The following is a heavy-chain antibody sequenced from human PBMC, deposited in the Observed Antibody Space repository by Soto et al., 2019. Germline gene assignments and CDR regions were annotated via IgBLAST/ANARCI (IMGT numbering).Heavy chain of an antibody. V-gene: IGHV3-33*01. Sequence: GGSLRLSCAASGFTFSNYGMHWVRQAPGKGLEWVAIIWHDGNNKYYADSVRGRFIISRDNSKNRLYLQMNSLRAEDTAVYYCASAIVGASDSYGLDVWGQGTTVTVYS. CDR3: ASAIVGASDSYGLDV. J-gene: IGHJ6*02. CDR1: GFTFSNYG. D-gene: IGHD1-26*01. CDR2: IWHDGNNK.